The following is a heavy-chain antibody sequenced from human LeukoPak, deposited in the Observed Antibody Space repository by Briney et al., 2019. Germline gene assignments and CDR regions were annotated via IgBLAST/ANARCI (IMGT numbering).Heavy chain of an antibody. V-gene: IGHV3-23*01. CDR2: ISGSGGST. Sequence: PGGSLRLSCAASGFTFSSYAMSWVRQAPGKGLEWVSAISGSGGSTYCADSVKGRFTISRDNSKNTLYPQMNSLRAEDTAVYYCAKDGRYCSSTSCYENFDYWGQGTLVTVSS. CDR1: GFTFSSYA. D-gene: IGHD2-2*01. J-gene: IGHJ4*02. CDR3: AKDGRYCSSTSCYENFDY.